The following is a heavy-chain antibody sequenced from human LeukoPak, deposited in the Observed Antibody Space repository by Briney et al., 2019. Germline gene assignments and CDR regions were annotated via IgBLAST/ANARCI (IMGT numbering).Heavy chain of an antibody. D-gene: IGHD3-22*01. CDR1: GFTFSSYS. CDR2: ISSSSSTI. V-gene: IGHV3-48*01. Sequence: PGGSLRLSCAASGFTFSSYSMNWVRQAPGKGLEWVSFISSSSSTIYYADSVKGRFTISRDNSKNTLYLQMNSLRAEDTAVYYCAKDTNYYDRGDAFDIWGQGTMVTVSS. CDR3: AKDTNYYDRGDAFDI. J-gene: IGHJ3*02.